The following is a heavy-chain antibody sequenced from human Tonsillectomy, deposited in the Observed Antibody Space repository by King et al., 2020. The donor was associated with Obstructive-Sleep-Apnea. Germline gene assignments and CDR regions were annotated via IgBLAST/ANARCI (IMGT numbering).Heavy chain of an antibody. CDR3: ARVEYDSSGYYHALDY. CDR2: IYPGESDI. V-gene: IGHV5-51*01. J-gene: IGHJ4*02. Sequence: QLVQSGAEVKKPGESLKLSCKGSGYSFTGYWIGWVRQMPGKGLEWMGIIYPGESDIRFSPSFQGQVTISADKSISTAYLQWSSLKASDTAMYYCARVEYDSSGYYHALDYWGQGTRVTVSS. D-gene: IGHD3-22*01. CDR1: GYSFTGYW.